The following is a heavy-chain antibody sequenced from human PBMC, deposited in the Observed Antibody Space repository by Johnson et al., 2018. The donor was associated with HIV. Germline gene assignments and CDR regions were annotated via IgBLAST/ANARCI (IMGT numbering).Heavy chain of an antibody. D-gene: IGHD2-8*01. Sequence: QVQLVESGGGLIQPGGSLRLSCAASGFTFSNYDMDWVRQAPGKGLEWVVSISYDGSNKYYADSVKGRFTISRDNSKNTLYLQMNSLRAEDTAVYYCMLRTHAEKAFDIWGQGTMVTVSS. CDR1: GFTFSNYD. V-gene: IGHV3-30*14. CDR3: MLRTHAEKAFDI. J-gene: IGHJ3*02. CDR2: ISYDGSNK.